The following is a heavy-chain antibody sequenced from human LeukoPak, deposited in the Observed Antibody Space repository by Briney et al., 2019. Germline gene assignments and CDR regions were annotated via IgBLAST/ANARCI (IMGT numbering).Heavy chain of an antibody. CDR3: ASGDGSSWIVFDY. J-gene: IGHJ4*02. CDR2: IYYSGST. D-gene: IGHD6-13*01. CDR1: GGSTSSHY. V-gene: IGHV4-59*11. Sequence: SETLSLTCTVSGGSTSSHYWSWIRQPPGKGLEWIGYIYYSGSTNYNPSLKSRVTISVDTSKNQFSLKLSSVTAADTAVYYCASGDGSSWIVFDYWGQGTLVTVSS.